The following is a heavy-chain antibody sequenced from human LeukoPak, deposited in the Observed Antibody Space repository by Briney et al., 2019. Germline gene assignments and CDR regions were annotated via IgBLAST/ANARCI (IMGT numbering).Heavy chain of an antibody. V-gene: IGHV3-48*01. CDR2: ISRSSRTI. CDR1: GFTFSTSS. J-gene: IGHJ4*02. D-gene: IGHD3-10*01. CDR3: VRDVGAVRGEVYFDY. Sequence: GGSLRLSCTASGFTFSTSSMNWVRQAPGKGLEWLSFISRSSRTIYYADSVKGRFTISRDNTKNLLYLEMNSLRAEDTAMYFCVRDVGAVRGEVYFDYWGQGTLVTVSS.